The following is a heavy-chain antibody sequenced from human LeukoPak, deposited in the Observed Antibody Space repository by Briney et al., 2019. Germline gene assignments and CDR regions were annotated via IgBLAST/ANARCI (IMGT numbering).Heavy chain of an antibody. V-gene: IGHV3-23*01. CDR1: GFTFSSYA. D-gene: IGHD3-10*01. CDR3: AKVGDYGSGSYYNVGDY. J-gene: IGHJ4*02. CDR2: ISGSGGST. Sequence: GGSLRLSCAASGFTFSSYAMSWVRQAPGKGLEWVSAISGSGGSTYYADSVKGRFTISRDNSKNTLYLQMNSLRAEDTAVYYCAKVGDYGSGSYYNVGDYWGQGTLVTVSS.